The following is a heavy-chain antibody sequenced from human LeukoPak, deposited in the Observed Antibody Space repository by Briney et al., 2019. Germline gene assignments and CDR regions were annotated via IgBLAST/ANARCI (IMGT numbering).Heavy chain of an antibody. Sequence: GGSLRLSCAASGFSFDDYGMSWVRHAPGQGLEWVSGTNWNGGSTGYADSVKGRFTISRDNAKNSLYLQMSSLRAEDTALYYCARGFLADLSMVWVDYWGQGTLVTVSS. V-gene: IGHV3-20*04. D-gene: IGHD3-10*01. CDR2: TNWNGGST. CDR3: ARGFLADLSMVWVDY. CDR1: GFSFDDYG. J-gene: IGHJ4*02.